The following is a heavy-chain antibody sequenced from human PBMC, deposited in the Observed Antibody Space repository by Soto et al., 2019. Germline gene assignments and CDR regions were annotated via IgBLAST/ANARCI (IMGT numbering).Heavy chain of an antibody. Sequence: ASVKVSCKASGYTFTGYYMHWVRQPPGQGLEWMGWINPNSGGTNYAQKFQGWVTMTRDTSISTAYMELSRLRSDDTAVYYCAGVARGGYYYYMDVWGKGTTVTVSS. J-gene: IGHJ6*03. CDR1: GYTFTGYY. CDR2: INPNSGGT. D-gene: IGHD3-10*01. CDR3: AGVARGGYYYYMDV. V-gene: IGHV1-2*04.